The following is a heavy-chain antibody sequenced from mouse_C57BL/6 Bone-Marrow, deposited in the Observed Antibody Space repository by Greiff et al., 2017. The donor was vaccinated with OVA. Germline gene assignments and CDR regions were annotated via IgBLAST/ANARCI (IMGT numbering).Heavy chain of an antibody. CDR3: ARDAEGMDY. J-gene: IGHJ4*01. Sequence: EVKLMESGGGLVQSGRSLRLSCATSGFTFSDFYMEWVRQAPGKGLEWIAASRNKANDYTTEYSASVKGRFIVSRDTSQSILYLQMNALRAEDTAIYYCARDAEGMDYWGQGTSVTVSS. CDR2: SRNKANDYTT. CDR1: GFTFSDFY. V-gene: IGHV7-1*01.